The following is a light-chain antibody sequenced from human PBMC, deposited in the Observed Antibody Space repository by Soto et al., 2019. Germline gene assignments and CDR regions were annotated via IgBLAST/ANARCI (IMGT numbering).Light chain of an antibody. CDR1: QSVSSVS. CDR2: GAS. V-gene: IGKV3-20*01. Sequence: EIVLTQSPGTLSLSPGERATLSCRASQSVSSVSLAWYQQKPGQAPRLLVYGASTRATGIPDRFSGSGSGTDFTITISSLEPEDFAVYYCQQYGGSPLVTFGQGTKLEIK. J-gene: IGKJ2*01. CDR3: QQYGGSPLVT.